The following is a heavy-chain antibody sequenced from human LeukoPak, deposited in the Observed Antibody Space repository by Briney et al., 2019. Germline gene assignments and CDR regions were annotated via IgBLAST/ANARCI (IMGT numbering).Heavy chain of an antibody. V-gene: IGHV1-2*02. D-gene: IGHD6-13*01. CDR2: INPNSGGT. CDR3: ARDKGIAAAGQFFLMDV. J-gene: IGHJ6*02. CDR1: GYTFTGYY. Sequence: ASVKVSCKASGYTFTGYYMHWVRQAPGQGLEWMGWINPNSGGTNYAQKFQGRVTITRDTSISTAYMELSSLRSDDTAVYYCARDKGIAAAGQFFLMDVWGQGTTVTVSS.